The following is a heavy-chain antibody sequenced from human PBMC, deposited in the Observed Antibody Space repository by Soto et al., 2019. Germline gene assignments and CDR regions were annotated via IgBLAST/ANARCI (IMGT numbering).Heavy chain of an antibody. CDR3: ARLGITVGDAFDI. CDR1: GGXISSYY. D-gene: IGHD4-4*01. CDR2: IYYSGST. J-gene: IGHJ3*02. V-gene: IGHV4-59*01. Sequence: PSETLSLTGTVSGGXISSYYWSWIRQPPGKGLEWIGYIYYSGSTNYNPSLKSRVTISVDTSKNQFSLKLSSVTAADTAVYYCARLGITVGDAFDIWGQGTMVTVSS.